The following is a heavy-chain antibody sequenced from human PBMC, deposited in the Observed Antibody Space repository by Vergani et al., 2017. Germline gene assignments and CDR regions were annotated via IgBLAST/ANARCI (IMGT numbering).Heavy chain of an antibody. CDR1: GFTVSSNY. CDR2: IYSGGST. Sequence: EVQLVESGGGLVQPGGSLRLSCAASGFTVSSNYMSWVRQAPGKGLEWVSVIYSGGSTYYADSVKGQFTISRHNSKNTLYLQMNSLRAEDTAVYYCARVGEYIGWFDPWGQGTLVTVSS. V-gene: IGHV3-53*04. CDR3: ARVGEYIGWFDP. D-gene: IGHD2/OR15-2a*01. J-gene: IGHJ5*02.